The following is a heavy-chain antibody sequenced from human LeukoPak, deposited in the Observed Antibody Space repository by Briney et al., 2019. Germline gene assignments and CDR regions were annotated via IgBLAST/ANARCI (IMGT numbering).Heavy chain of an antibody. V-gene: IGHV4-59*01. Sequence: SETLFLTCTVSGGSISSYYWSWIRQPPGKGLEWIGYIYYSGSTNYNPSLKSRVTISVDTSKNQFSLKLSSVTAADTAVYYCARDRIAVAGTGNWFDPWGQGTLVTVSS. CDR1: GGSISSYY. CDR3: ARDRIAVAGTGNWFDP. J-gene: IGHJ5*02. D-gene: IGHD6-19*01. CDR2: IYYSGST.